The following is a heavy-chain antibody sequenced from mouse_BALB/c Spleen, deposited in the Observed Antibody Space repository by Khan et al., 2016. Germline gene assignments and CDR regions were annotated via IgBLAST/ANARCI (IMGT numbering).Heavy chain of an antibody. CDR3: ARDGSPFYFAY. J-gene: IGHJ2*02. Sequence: QVQLQQSGAELAKPGASVKMSCKASGYTFTSYWMHWVKQRPGQGLEWIGYINPSTGYIEYNQKFKDKATLTADKSSSTAYMQLSSLTSEDSAVYYCARDGSPFYFAYWGQGTSLTVSS. CDR2: INPSTGYI. V-gene: IGHV1-7*01. D-gene: IGHD2-3*01. CDR1: GYTFTSYW.